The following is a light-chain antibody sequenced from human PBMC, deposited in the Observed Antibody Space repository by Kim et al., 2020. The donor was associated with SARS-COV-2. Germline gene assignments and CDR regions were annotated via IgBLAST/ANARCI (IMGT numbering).Light chain of an antibody. CDR3: CSYAGTYPSYV. CDR1: SNDVGGYDY. CDR2: VVT. J-gene: IGLJ1*01. V-gene: IGLV2-11*01. Sequence: QSALTQPRSMSGFPGQSVTISCTGTSNDVGGYDYVSWYQQHPGQVPKLMIYVVTKRPSGVPDRFSGSKSGNTASLTISGLQADDEADYYCCSYAGTYPSYVFGTGTKVTVL.